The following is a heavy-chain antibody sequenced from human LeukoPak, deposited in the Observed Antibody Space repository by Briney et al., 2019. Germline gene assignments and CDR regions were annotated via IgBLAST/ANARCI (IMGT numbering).Heavy chain of an antibody. CDR2: IYPGDSNT. D-gene: IGHD3-22*01. CDR1: GYSFTNYW. CDR3: ARRGYYSYDAFDI. J-gene: IGHJ3*02. V-gene: IGHV5-51*01. Sequence: GESLKISCKASGYSFTNYWIGWVRQMPGKGLGWMGIIYPGDSNTRYSPSFQGQVIISADKSISTAYLQWRSLKASDTAMYYCARRGYYSYDAFDIWGQGTMVTVSS.